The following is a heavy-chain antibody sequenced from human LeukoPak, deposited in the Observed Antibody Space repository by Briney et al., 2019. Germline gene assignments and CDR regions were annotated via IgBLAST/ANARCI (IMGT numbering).Heavy chain of an antibody. CDR2: INHSGST. CDR1: GGSFSGYY. V-gene: IGHV4-34*01. J-gene: IGHJ6*03. CDR3: ARNLGVVAPYYYYYMDV. Sequence: PSETLSLTCAVYGGSFSGYYWSWIRQPPGKGLEWIGEINHSGSTNYNPSLKSRVTISVDTSKNQFSLKLSSVTAADTAVYYCARNLGVVAPYYYYYMDVWGKGTTVTISS. D-gene: IGHD2-15*01.